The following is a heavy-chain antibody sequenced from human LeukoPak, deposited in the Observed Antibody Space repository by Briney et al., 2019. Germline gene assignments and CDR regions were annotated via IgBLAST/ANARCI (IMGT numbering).Heavy chain of an antibody. CDR1: GFTFSSYA. D-gene: IGHD3-3*01. J-gene: IGHJ6*02. Sequence: PGGSLRLSCAASGFTFSSYAMHWVRQAPGKGLEYVSAISSNVGSTYYANSVKGRFTISRDNSKNTLYLQMGSLRAEDMAVYYCARGHDFWSGYPDYYYYYGMDVWGQGTTVTVSS. CDR3: ARGHDFWSGYPDYYYYYGMDV. CDR2: ISSNVGST. V-gene: IGHV3-64*01.